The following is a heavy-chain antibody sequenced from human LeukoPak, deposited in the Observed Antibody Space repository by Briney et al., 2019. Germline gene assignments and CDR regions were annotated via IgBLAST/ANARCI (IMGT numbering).Heavy chain of an antibody. D-gene: IGHD5-18*01. V-gene: IGHV3-23*01. CDR3: AKVRDGYSYGPNWFDP. CDR2: ISGSGGST. CDR1: GFTFSSYA. J-gene: IGHJ5*02. Sequence: RGSLRLSRAASGFTFSSYAMSWVRQAPGKGLEWVSAISGSGGSTYHADSVKGRFTISRDNSKNTLYLQMNSLRAEVTAVYYCAKVRDGYSYGPNWFDPWGQGTLVTVSS.